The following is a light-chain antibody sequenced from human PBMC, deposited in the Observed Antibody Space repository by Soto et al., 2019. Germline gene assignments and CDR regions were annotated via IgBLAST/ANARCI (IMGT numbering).Light chain of an antibody. Sequence: DIQVTPSPSSLSASVGDRVTISCRTSQSISIYLNWYQQKPGRAPRLLIYAASSLQSGVPSRFSGSGSGTDFTLTISSLQPEDFATYYCQQLNSYPPWTFGQGTKVDIK. CDR3: QQLNSYPPWT. CDR2: AAS. V-gene: IGKV1-39*01. CDR1: QSISIY. J-gene: IGKJ1*01.